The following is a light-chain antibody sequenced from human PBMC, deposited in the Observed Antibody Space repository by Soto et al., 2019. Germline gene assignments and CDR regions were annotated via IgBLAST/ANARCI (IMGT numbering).Light chain of an antibody. CDR3: CSYAGSSTFV. CDR1: SSDVGSYNL. CDR2: EGS. J-gene: IGLJ2*01. Sequence: QSALTQPASVSGSPGQSITISCTGTSSDVGSYNLVSWYQQHPGKAPKVMIYEGSKRPSGVSNRFSGSKSGNTASLIISGLQAEDEADYYCCSYAGSSTFVFGGGTKLTVL. V-gene: IGLV2-23*01.